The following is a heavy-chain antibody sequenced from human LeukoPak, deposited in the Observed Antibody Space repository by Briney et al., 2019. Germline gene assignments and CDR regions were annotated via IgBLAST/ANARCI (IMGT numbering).Heavy chain of an antibody. D-gene: IGHD6-19*01. V-gene: IGHV3-23*01. CDR1: GFTFSSYS. CDR3: AKDLGVVPGTGDGFDY. J-gene: IGHJ4*02. CDR2: ISSSDGRT. Sequence: GGSLRLSCAASGFTFSSYSMNWVRQAPGKGLEWVSLISSSDGRTYYADSVKGRFTISRDNYKNTLYLQMNSLRAEDTAIYYCAKDLGVVPGTGDGFDYWGQGTLVTVSS.